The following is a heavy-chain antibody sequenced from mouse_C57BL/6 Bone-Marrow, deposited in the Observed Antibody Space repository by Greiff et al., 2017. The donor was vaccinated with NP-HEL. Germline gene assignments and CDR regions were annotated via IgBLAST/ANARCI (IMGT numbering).Heavy chain of an antibody. CDR1: GYTFTSYG. CDR2: IYPRSGNT. Sequence: QVQLQQSGAELARPGASVKLSCKASGYTFTSYGISWVKQRTGQGLEWIGEIYPRSGNTYYNEKFKGKATLTADKSSSTAYMELRSLTSEDSAVYFWARSGTTVVARYFDVWGTGTTVTVSS. J-gene: IGHJ1*03. CDR3: ARSGTTVVARYFDV. D-gene: IGHD1-1*01. V-gene: IGHV1-81*01.